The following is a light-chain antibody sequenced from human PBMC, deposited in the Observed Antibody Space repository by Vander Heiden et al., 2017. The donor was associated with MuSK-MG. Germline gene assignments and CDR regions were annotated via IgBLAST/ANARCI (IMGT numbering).Light chain of an antibody. CDR2: GNS. CDR1: SSNIGAGYD. J-gene: IGLJ1*01. Sequence: SVLTQPPSVSGAPGQRVNISCTGRSSNIGAGYDVHWYQQLPGTAPKLLSYGNSNRPSGVPDRFAGSKAGTSASLAITGLQAEDEADYYCHSYASSLSGSVFGGGTKVTVL. CDR3: HSYASSLSGSV. V-gene: IGLV1-40*01.